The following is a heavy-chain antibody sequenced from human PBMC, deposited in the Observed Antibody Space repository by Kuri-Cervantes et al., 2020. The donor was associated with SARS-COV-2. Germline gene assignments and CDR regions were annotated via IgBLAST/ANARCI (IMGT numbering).Heavy chain of an antibody. CDR3: VRDRGGNFYYFDL. V-gene: IGHV3-74*01. J-gene: IGHJ5*02. CDR2: VNSDGTYT. CDR1: EFTFSNYW. D-gene: IGHD2-21*01. Sequence: GGSLRLSCEASEFTFSNYWMHWVRQVPGKGMMWVSCVNSDGTYTNYADSVKGRFTIPRDNSRNTLSLQMDSLRAEDTAVYYCVRDRGGNFYYFDLWGLGTLVTVSS.